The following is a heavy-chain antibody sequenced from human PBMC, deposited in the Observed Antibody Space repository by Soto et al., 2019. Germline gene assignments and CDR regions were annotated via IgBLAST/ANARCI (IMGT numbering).Heavy chain of an antibody. CDR3: ARDIYDSSGYYYLDAFDI. J-gene: IGHJ3*02. V-gene: IGHV1-18*01. CDR1: GYTFTSYG. CDR2: ISAYNGNT. D-gene: IGHD3-22*01. Sequence: ASVKVSCKASGYTFTSYGISWVRQAPGQGLEWMGWISAYNGNTNYAQKLQGRVTMTTDTSTSTAYMELRSLRSDDTAVYYCARDIYDSSGYYYLDAFDIWGQGTMVTVSS.